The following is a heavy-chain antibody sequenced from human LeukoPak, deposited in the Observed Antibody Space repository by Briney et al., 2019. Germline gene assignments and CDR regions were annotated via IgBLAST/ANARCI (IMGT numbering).Heavy chain of an antibody. CDR3: GRDRRYSSSWYPSKQWLVRVGPFDY. Sequence: SSESLSLTCAVYGGSFSGYYWSWIRQPPGKGLEWIGEINHSVSTNYNPSLKSRVTISVDTSKNQFSLKLSSVAAADTAVYYCGRDRRYSSSWYPSKQWLVRVGPFDYWGQGTLVTVSS. J-gene: IGHJ4*02. CDR2: INHSVST. V-gene: IGHV4-34*01. D-gene: IGHD6-13*01. CDR1: GGSFSGYY.